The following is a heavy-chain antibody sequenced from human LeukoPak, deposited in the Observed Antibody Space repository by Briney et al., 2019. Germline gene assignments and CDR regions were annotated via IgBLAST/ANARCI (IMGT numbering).Heavy chain of an antibody. V-gene: IGHV3-48*01. CDR3: ARGEKWELIFDY. CDR2: ISSSSTI. J-gene: IGHJ4*02. Sequence: PGGSLRLSCAASGFTFSSYSMNWVRQAPGKGLEWVSYISSSSTIYYADSVKGRFTISRDNAKNSLYLQMNSLRAEDTAVYYCARGEKWELIFDYWGQGTLVTVSS. CDR1: GFTFSSYS. D-gene: IGHD1-26*01.